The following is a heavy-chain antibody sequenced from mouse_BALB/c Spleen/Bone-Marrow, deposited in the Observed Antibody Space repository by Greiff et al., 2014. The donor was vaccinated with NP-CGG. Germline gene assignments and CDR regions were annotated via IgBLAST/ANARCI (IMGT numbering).Heavy chain of an antibody. CDR2: IWSGERT. V-gene: IGHV2-2*02. Sequence: VMLVESGPGLVQPSQSLSISCTVSGFSLTNYGVHWVRQSPGQGLEWLGVIWSGERTDYNAAFISRLSISKDNSKSQVFFKMNSLQPNGTAIYYCARMREDYDGFAYWGQGTLVTVSA. CDR1: GFSLTNYG. D-gene: IGHD2-4*01. J-gene: IGHJ3*01. CDR3: ARMREDYDGFAY.